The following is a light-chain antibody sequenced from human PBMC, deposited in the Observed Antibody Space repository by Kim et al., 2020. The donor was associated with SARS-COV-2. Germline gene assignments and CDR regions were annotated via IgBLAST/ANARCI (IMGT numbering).Light chain of an antibody. Sequence: QSALTQPASVSGSPGQSITISCTGTSSDIGNYNFVSWSQQHPGKAPKLLIYDVSKRPSGVSDRFSGSKSGNTASLTISGLQAEDEADYYCSSHIGSSTWVCGGGTQLTVL. CDR3: SSHIGSSTWV. CDR1: SSDIGNYNF. J-gene: IGLJ3*02. CDR2: DVS. V-gene: IGLV2-14*01.